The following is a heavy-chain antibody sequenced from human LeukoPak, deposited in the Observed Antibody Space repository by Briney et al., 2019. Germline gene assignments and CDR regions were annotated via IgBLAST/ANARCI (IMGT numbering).Heavy chain of an antibody. CDR2: INSDGSST. J-gene: IGHJ3*02. V-gene: IGHV3-74*01. D-gene: IGHD2-15*01. CDR1: GFTFSGYW. Sequence: GGSLRLSCAASGFTFSGYWMHWVRQAPGKGLVWVSRINSDGSSTISADSVKGRFTISRDNAKNTLYLQMNSLRAEDTAVYYCARDTTRYCTGGTCYSRSVGAFDIWGQGTMVTVSS. CDR3: ARDTTRYCTGGTCYSRSVGAFDI.